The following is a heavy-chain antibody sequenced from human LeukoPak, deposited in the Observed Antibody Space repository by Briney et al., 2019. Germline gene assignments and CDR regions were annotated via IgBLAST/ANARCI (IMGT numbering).Heavy chain of an antibody. CDR1: GFTFSMYG. D-gene: IGHD3-16*01. Sequence: PGGSLRLSCVLSGFTFSMYGMHWVRQAPGKGLECVAVISPDGSGKNYVDSVEGRFTISRDNSKNTLYVQMNSLRAEDTAVYFCARGYDSNLDYYYYMDVWGKGTTVTVSS. J-gene: IGHJ6*03. CDR2: ISPDGSGK. V-gene: IGHV3-30*03. CDR3: ARGYDSNLDYYYYMDV.